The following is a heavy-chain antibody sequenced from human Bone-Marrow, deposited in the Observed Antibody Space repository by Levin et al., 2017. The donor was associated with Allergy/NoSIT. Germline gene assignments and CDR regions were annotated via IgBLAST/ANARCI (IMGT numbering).Heavy chain of an antibody. CDR2: MYSSGNT. CDR3: ARRPLLNNYFDI. Sequence: SQTLSLTCTVSGGSVHTFSYYWGWIRQPPGKGLEWIGTMYSSGNTYYNPYLKSRVTISVDTSKNHFSLKLSSVTAADTAVYYCARRPLLNNYFDIWGRGTLVTVSS. D-gene: IGHD1/OR15-1a*01. V-gene: IGHV4-39*02. CDR1: GGSVHTFSYY. J-gene: IGHJ2*01.